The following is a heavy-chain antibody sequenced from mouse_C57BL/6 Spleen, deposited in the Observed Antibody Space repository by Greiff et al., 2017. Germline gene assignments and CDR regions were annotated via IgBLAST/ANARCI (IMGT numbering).Heavy chain of an antibody. J-gene: IGHJ3*01. CDR1: EYEFPSHD. Sequence: EVHLVESGGGLVQPGESLKLSCESNEYEFPSHDMSWVRKTPEKRLELVAAINSDGGSTYYPDPMEGRVIISRDNTKKTLSLQMSSLMSEDTALYYCARAYYSNPWFAYWGQGTLVTVSA. V-gene: IGHV5-2*01. CDR3: ARAYYSNPWFAY. CDR2: INSDGGST. D-gene: IGHD2-5*01.